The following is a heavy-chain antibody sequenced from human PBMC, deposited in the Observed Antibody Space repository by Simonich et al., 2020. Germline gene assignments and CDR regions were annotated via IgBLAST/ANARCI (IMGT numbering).Heavy chain of an antibody. V-gene: IGHV3-21*01. J-gene: IGHJ4*02. Sequence: EVQLVESGGGLVKPGGSLRLSCEAPGFTFSSYVMNWDRQAPGKGLECVSSISSRISYIYDADAGKGRFTSSRDNAKNSLYLQMNSLRAEDTAVYYCARDRGTGVPMDYWGQGTLVTVSS. CDR1: GFTFSSYV. D-gene: IGHD7-27*01. CDR3: ARDRGTGVPMDY. CDR2: ISSRISYI.